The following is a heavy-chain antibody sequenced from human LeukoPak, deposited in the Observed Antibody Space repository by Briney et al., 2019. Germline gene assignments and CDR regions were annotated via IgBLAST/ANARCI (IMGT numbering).Heavy chain of an antibody. D-gene: IGHD1-1*01. J-gene: IGHJ3*02. V-gene: IGHV3-30*18. CDR2: ISYDGSNK. Sequence: GGSLRLSCAASGFTFSSYGMPWVRQAPGKGLEWVAVISYDGSNKYYADSVKGRFTISRDNSKNTLYLQMNSLRAEDTAIYYCAKKYNNNWRFFDIWGQGTMVTVSS. CDR1: GFTFSSYG. CDR3: AKKYNNNWRFFDI.